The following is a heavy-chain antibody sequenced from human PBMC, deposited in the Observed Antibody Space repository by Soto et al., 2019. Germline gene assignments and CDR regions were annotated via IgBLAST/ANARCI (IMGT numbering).Heavy chain of an antibody. D-gene: IGHD2-2*01. CDR1: GGSISSGGYS. Sequence: PSETLSLTCAVSGGSISSGGYSWSWIRQPPGKGLEWIGYIYHSGSTYYNPSLKSRVTISVDRSKNQFSLKLSSVTAADTAVYYCARYIVVVPAAIKGGFDYWGQGTPVTVYS. CDR2: IYHSGST. J-gene: IGHJ4*02. V-gene: IGHV4-30-2*01. CDR3: ARYIVVVPAAIKGGFDY.